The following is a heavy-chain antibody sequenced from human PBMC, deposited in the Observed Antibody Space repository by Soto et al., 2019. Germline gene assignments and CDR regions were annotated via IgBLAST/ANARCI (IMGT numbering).Heavy chain of an antibody. V-gene: IGHV3-23*01. CDR2: ISGSGGST. CDR3: AKDRRCILVVVAATPEFDY. Sequence: LRLSCAASGFTFSSYAMSWVRQAPGKGLEWVSAISGSGGSTYYADSVKGRFTISRDNSKNTLYLQMNSLRAEDTAVYYCAKDRRCILVVVAATPEFDYRGQGSLVTVSS. CDR1: GFTFSSYA. J-gene: IGHJ4*02. D-gene: IGHD2-15*01.